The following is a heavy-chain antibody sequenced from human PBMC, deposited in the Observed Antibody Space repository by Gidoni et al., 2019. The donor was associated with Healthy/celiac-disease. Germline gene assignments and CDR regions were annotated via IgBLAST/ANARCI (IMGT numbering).Heavy chain of an antibody. J-gene: IGHJ4*02. CDR2: IKSKTDGGTT. V-gene: IGHV3-15*07. Sequence: EVQLVESGGGLVKPGGSLRLSCAASGFTFSNAWMNWVRQAPGKGLEWVGRIKSKTDGGTTDYAAPVKGRFTISRDDSKNTLYLQMNSLKTEDTAVYYCTTEGVGSYYYDSSGYYVPDYWGQGTLVTVSS. CDR3: TTEGVGSYYYDSSGYYVPDY. D-gene: IGHD3-22*01. CDR1: GFTFSNAW.